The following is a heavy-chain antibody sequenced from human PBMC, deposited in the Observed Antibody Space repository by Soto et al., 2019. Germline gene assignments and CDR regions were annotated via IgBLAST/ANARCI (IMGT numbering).Heavy chain of an antibody. CDR1: GFSLNSDEVG. Sequence: QITLKESAPTLVKPTETLTLTCAFSGFSLNSDEVGVGWIRQPPGKALECLALLYGNGDTRFSPSLKSRLTITKDTSANLAVLSLANVDPVDTATYYCAHTGHLVDAFDFWGQGTLVTVSS. V-gene: IGHV2-5*01. CDR3: AHTGHLVDAFDF. CDR2: LYGNGDT. J-gene: IGHJ3*01. D-gene: IGHD1-1*01.